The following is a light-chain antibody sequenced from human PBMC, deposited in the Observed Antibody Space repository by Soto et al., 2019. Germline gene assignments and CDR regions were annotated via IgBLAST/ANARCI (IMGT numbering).Light chain of an antibody. J-gene: IGKJ4*01. CDR2: DAS. V-gene: IGKV3-20*01. Sequence: EIVLKQSPDTLSLSPGERATLSCRASQSVRSNYVAWYQQKPGQAPRFLIYDASSRATGIPDRFSGSGSGTDFTLTISRLEPEDFAVYYCQQDGSTPLTFGGGTKVDIK. CDR1: QSVRSNY. CDR3: QQDGSTPLT.